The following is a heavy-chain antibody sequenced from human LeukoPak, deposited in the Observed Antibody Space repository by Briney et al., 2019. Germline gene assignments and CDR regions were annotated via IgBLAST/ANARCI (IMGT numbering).Heavy chain of an antibody. J-gene: IGHJ4*02. CDR2: ISSSGGII. Sequence: PGGSLRLSCAASGFTFSSYEMSWVRQAPGKGLEWVSYISSSGGIIYYADSVKGRFTISRDNAKNSLYLQMNSLRAEDTAVYYCARESDYGDFFFDYGGQGTLVTVSS. CDR1: GFTFSSYE. D-gene: IGHD4-17*01. CDR3: ARESDYGDFFFDY. V-gene: IGHV3-48*03.